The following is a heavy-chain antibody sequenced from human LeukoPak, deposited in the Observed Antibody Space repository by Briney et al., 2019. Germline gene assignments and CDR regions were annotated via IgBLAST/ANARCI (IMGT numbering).Heavy chain of an antibody. J-gene: IGHJ6*02. CDR2: INHNGNVN. CDR3: ARGGGLDV. CDR1: GFMFSSNW. V-gene: IGHV3-7*03. D-gene: IGHD3-16*01. Sequence: PGGSLRLSCAASGFMFSSNWMSWVRLAPGKGLEWVANINHNGNVNYYVDSVKGRSTISRDNAKNSLYLQMSNLRAEDTAVYFCARGGGLDVWGQGATVTVSS.